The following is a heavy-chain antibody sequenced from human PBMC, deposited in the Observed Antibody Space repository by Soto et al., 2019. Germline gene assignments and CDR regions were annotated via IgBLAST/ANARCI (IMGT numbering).Heavy chain of an antibody. CDR3: ARDLSCTNGECSD. J-gene: IGHJ4*02. D-gene: IGHD2-8*01. V-gene: IGHV1-69*08. CDR1: GGTFSSYT. CDR2: IIPIPGIA. Sequence: QVQLVQSGAEVKKPGSSVKVSCKASGGTFSSYTISWVRQAPGQGLEWMGRIIPIPGIANYALKFQGRVTITADKSTSTAYMELSSLRSEDTAVYYCARDLSCTNGECSDWGQGTLVTVSS.